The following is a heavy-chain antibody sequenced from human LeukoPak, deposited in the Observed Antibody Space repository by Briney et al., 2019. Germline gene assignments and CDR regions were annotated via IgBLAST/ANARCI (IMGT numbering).Heavy chain of an antibody. V-gene: IGHV3-23*01. CDR1: GLTFSNYA. CDR3: SRDPNGDYLGEFDFQR. Sequence: PGGALRLSCVVSGLTFSNYAMTWVRQAPGGGLELVSSIRGSGGGTNYADSVRSRFTTSRDNFKNTLYLQMNSLRVEDTAVYYCSRDPNGDYLGEFDFQRWGQGTLVTVSS. D-gene: IGHD4-17*01. CDR2: IRGSGGGT. J-gene: IGHJ1*01.